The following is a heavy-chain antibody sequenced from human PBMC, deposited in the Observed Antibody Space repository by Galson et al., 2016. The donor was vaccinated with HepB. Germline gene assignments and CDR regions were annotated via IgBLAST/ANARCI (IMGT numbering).Heavy chain of an antibody. CDR2: IKRGGSEK. CDR1: GFTFSNYW. Sequence: SLRLSCAASGFTFSNYWMSWVRQPPGKGLEWVGNIKRGGSEKYYVDSVKGRFTISRDNVKESVYLQMNSLRVEDTAVYYCARRADTQRRIAGWGWGMDVWGRGTTVTVSS. D-gene: IGHD6-19*01. J-gene: IGHJ6*02. V-gene: IGHV3-7*01. CDR3: ARRADTQRRIAGWGWGMDV.